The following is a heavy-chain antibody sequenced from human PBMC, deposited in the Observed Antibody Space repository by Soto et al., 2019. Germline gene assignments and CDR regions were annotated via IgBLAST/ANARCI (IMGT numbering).Heavy chain of an antibody. CDR2: IVVGSGNT. J-gene: IGHJ6*02. Sequence: SVKVSCKASGFTFTSSAVQWVRQARGQRLEWIGWIVVGSGNTNYAQKFQERVTITRDMSTSTAYMELSSLRSEDTAVYYCAAVPPETRVGAGPDYYYGMDVWGQGTTVTV. CDR1: GFTFTSSA. CDR3: AAVPPETRVGAGPDYYYGMDV. V-gene: IGHV1-58*01. D-gene: IGHD1-26*01.